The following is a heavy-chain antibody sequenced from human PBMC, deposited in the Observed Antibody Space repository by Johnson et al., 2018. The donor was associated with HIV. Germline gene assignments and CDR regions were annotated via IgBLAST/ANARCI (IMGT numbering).Heavy chain of an antibody. CDR3: ARARVIAARAFDI. CDR1: GFTVSSNY. Sequence: VQLVESGGGLVQPGGSLRLSCAASGFTVSSNYMSWVRQAPGKGLEWVSVIYSGGSTYYADSVKGRFTISRDNSKNTLYLQMNSLRAEDTAVYYCARARVIAARAFDIWGQGTVVTVSS. V-gene: IGHV3-66*01. J-gene: IGHJ3*02. CDR2: IYSGGST. D-gene: IGHD6-6*01.